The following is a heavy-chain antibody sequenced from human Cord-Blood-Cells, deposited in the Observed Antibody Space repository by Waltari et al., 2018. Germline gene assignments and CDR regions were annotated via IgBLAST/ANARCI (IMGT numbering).Heavy chain of an antibody. CDR1: GFTFSSYW. Sequence: EVQLVESGGGLVQPGGYLRLSCAATGFTFSSYWMRWVRQAPGKGLEWVANIKQDGSDKYYVDSVKGRFTTSRDNAKNSLYLQMNSLRAEDTAVYYCAGDFGWNAVDYWGQGTLVTVSS. CDR2: IKQDGSDK. CDR3: AGDFGWNAVDY. V-gene: IGHV3-7*01. D-gene: IGHD1-1*01. J-gene: IGHJ4*02.